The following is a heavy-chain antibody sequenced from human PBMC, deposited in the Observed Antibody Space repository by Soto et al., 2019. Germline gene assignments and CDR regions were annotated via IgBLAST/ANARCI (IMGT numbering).Heavy chain of an antibody. CDR2: IYTSGST. CDR1: GGSINSYY. V-gene: IGHV4-4*07. D-gene: IGHD1-26*01. J-gene: IGHJ5*02. Sequence: SETLSLTCTVSGGSINSYYWSWIRQPAGKGLEWIGRIYTSGSTNYNPSLKSRVTMSVDTSKNRFSLKLSSVTAADTAVYYCARGIYSKVGATIWFDPWGQGTLVTVS. CDR3: ARGIYSKVGATIWFDP.